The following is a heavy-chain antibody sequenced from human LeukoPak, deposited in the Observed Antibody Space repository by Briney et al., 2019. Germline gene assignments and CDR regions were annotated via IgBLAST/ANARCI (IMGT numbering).Heavy chain of an antibody. J-gene: IGHJ4*02. CDR2: ISGSGGST. V-gene: IGHV3-23*01. D-gene: IGHD4-17*01. CDR1: GFSFSGYP. CDR3: AKGDYGDYIPYLDY. Sequence: GGSLRLSCAASGFSFSGYPMGWVRQAPGKGLEWVSAISGSGGSTYYADSVKGRFTISRDNSKNTLYLQMNSLRAEDTAVYYCAKGDYGDYIPYLDYWGQGTLVTVSS.